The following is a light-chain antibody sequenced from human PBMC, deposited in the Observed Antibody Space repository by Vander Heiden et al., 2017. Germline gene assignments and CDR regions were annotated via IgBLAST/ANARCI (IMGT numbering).Light chain of an antibody. CDR2: YDD. J-gene: IGLJ2*01. CDR1: NSNIGSNA. V-gene: IGLV1-36*01. Sequence: QSAPTQPPSVSEAPRQTVTISRSGSNSNIGSNAVNWYQHLPGKPPKRLIYYDDLLPSGVSDRFSGSRSGASASLAIRGLQAEDEADYYCASWDDSLHAVIFGGGTKLTVL. CDR3: ASWDDSLHAVI.